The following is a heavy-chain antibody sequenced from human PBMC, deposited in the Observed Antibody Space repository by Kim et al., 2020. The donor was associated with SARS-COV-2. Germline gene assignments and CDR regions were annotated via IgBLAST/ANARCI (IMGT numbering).Heavy chain of an antibody. J-gene: IGHJ4*02. CDR3: TTLTGPTDY. Sequence: GGSLRLSCAASGFTFSGSAMHWVRQASGKGLEWVGRIRNNANSYESAYSASVQGRITISRDDSKNKAYLQMNSLKTEDTTVYYSTTLTGPTDYWGQGTLVAASS. V-gene: IGHV3-73*01. CDR2: IRNNANSYES. CDR1: GFTFSGSA. D-gene: IGHD3-9*01.